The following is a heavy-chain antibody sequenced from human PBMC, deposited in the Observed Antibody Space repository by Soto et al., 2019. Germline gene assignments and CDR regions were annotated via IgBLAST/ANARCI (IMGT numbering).Heavy chain of an antibody. Sequence: QVQLVESGGGVVQPGNSLRLSCAASGFTFSSYGMHWVRQAPGKGLERVADIWYDGSNKYYADSVKGRFTISRDNSKNTPYLQMNSLRAEDTAVYYCAREQQWLVRFYFDFWGQGTLVTVAA. J-gene: IGHJ4*02. CDR1: GFTFSSYG. V-gene: IGHV3-33*01. D-gene: IGHD6-19*01. CDR2: IWYDGSNK. CDR3: AREQQWLVRFYFDF.